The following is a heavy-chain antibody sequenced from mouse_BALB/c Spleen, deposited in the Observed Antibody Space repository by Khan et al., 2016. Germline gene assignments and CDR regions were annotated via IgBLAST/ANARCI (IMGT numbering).Heavy chain of an antibody. Sequence: EVQLQESGAELVKPGASVKLSCTASGFNIKDTYMHWVKQRPEQGLEWIGRIDPANGNTKYDPKFQGKATITADTSSNTAYLQLSSLTSEDTAVYYCAGGYDGGPMDYWGQGTSVTVSS. D-gene: IGHD2-2*01. CDR3: AGGYDGGPMDY. J-gene: IGHJ4*01. CDR1: GFNIKDTY. V-gene: IGHV14-3*02. CDR2: IDPANGNT.